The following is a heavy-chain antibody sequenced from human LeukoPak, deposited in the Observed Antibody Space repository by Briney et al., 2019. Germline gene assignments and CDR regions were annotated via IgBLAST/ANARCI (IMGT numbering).Heavy chain of an antibody. CDR1: GFTFSSYE. V-gene: IGHV3-48*03. CDR2: ISSSGSTI. Sequence: GGSLRLSCAASGFTFSSYEMNWVRQAPGKGLEWVSYISSSGSTIYYADSVKGRFTISRDNAKNSLYLQMNSLRAEDTAVYYCARDEYSSGWYDYWGQGTLVTVSP. D-gene: IGHD6-19*01. J-gene: IGHJ4*02. CDR3: ARDEYSSGWYDY.